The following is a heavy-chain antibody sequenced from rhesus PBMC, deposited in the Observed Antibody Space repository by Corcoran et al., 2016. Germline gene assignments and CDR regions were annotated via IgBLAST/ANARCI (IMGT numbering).Heavy chain of an antibody. Sequence: QVQLQESGPGVVKPSETLSLTCAVSGGSISDSYRWSWIRQPPGKGLEWIGYINGSSTNTNSNPAPRSGVTISKDGSQKRLSLKRSSVTAADTAVYYSARDRRWYYSIWTGENYFDYWGQGVLVTVSS. V-gene: IGHV4S10*01. CDR2: INGSSTNT. J-gene: IGHJ4*01. D-gene: IGHD3-3*01. CDR1: GGSISDSYR. CDR3: ARDRRWYYSIWTGENYFDY.